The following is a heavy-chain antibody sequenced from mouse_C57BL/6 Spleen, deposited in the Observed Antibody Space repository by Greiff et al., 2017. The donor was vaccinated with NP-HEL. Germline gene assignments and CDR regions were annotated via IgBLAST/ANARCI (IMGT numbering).Heavy chain of an antibody. CDR2: IHPSDSDT. D-gene: IGHD2-5*01. J-gene: IGHJ4*01. CDR1: GYTFTSYW. CDR3: ATYYSNYGNYYAMDY. V-gene: IGHV1-74*01. Sequence: QVQLQQPGAELVKPGASVKVSCKASGYTFTSYWMHWVKQRPGQGLEWIGRIHPSDSDTNYNQKFKGKATLTVDKSSSTAYMQLSSLTSEDSAVYYCATYYSNYGNYYAMDYWGQGTSVTVSS.